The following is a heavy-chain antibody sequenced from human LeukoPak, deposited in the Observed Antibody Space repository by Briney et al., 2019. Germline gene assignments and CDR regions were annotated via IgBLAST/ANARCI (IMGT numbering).Heavy chain of an antibody. CDR3: ARDSSSSWYFDY. D-gene: IGHD6-13*01. J-gene: IGHJ4*02. Sequence: GGSLRLSCAASGFTFSGYAMHWVRQAPGKGLEWVAVISYDGSNKYYADSVKGRFTISRDNSKNTLYLQMNSLRAEDTAVYYCARDSSSSWYFDYWGQGTLVTVSS. V-gene: IGHV3-30-3*01. CDR1: GFTFSGYA. CDR2: ISYDGSNK.